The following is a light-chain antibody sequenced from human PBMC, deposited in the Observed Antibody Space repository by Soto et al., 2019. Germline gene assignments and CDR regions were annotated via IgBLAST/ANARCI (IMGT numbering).Light chain of an antibody. CDR3: LSGHSRP. J-gene: IGKJ4*01. CDR2: AAS. Sequence: DIQMNQSPSSLSASVGDRVTITCRASQGLSSYLAWYQQKPGKAPKLLIYAASNLQSGVPSRFSGSGSGTDFTLTISSLQPEDFATYFCLSGHSRPFGGGTKVDIK. V-gene: IGKV1-12*02. CDR1: QGLSSY.